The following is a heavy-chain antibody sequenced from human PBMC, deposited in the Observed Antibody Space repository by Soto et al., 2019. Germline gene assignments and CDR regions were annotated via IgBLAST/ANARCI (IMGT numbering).Heavy chain of an antibody. J-gene: IGHJ5*02. Sequence: VKVSCKASGGTFSSYAISWVRQAPGQGLEWMGGIIPIFGTANYAQKFQGRVTITADESTSTAYMELSSLRSEDTAVYYCARGSSSWYWFDPWGQGTLVTVSS. V-gene: IGHV1-69*13. D-gene: IGHD6-13*01. CDR3: ARGSSSWYWFDP. CDR2: IIPIFGTA. CDR1: GGTFSSYA.